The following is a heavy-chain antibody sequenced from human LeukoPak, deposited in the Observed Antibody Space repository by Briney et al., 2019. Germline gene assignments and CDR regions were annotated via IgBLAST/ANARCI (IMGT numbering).Heavy chain of an antibody. CDR1: GFTFSSYG. V-gene: IGHV3-30*02. D-gene: IGHD4-17*01. CDR3: AKEGDYGDYEGAFDI. J-gene: IGHJ3*02. Sequence: GGSLRLSCAASGFTFSSYGMHWVRQAPGKGLEWVAFIRYDGSNKYYADSVKGRFTISRDNSKNALYLQMNSLRAEDTAVYYCAKEGDYGDYEGAFDIWGQGTMVTVSS. CDR2: IRYDGSNK.